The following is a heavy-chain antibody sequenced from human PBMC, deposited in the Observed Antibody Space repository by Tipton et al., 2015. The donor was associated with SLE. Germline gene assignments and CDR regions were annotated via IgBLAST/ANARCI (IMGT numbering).Heavy chain of an antibody. V-gene: IGHV1-69*01. CDR1: GDSLSRFA. CDR2: IIPFFKAA. D-gene: IGHD5-24*01. CDR3: ARGGHGCNYGGGDL. J-gene: IGHJ5*02. Sequence: QSGAEVKRPGSSVKLSCRASGDSLSRFAFSWVRQAPGQGLEWMAGIIPFFKAANYVEKFQGRVSLTADDSTNTVYMNLTSLTSEDTAGYYCARGGHGCNYGGGDLGGQGTLVTVSS.